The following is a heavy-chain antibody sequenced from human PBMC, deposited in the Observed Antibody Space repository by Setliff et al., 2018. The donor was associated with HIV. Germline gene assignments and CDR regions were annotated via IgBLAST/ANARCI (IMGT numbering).Heavy chain of an antibody. CDR3: ARAHLLETVMIVLGGFDP. V-gene: IGHV1-8*03. CDR1: GYTFTTYD. Sequence: GASVKVSCKASGYTFTTYDINWVRQATGQGLEWMGWMNPNSGTTGYAQKFLGRVTITADKSTNTAYMELSSLRSDDTAVYYCARAHLLETVMIVLGGFDPWGQGTLVTVSS. CDR2: MNPNSGTT. J-gene: IGHJ5*02. D-gene: IGHD3-22*01.